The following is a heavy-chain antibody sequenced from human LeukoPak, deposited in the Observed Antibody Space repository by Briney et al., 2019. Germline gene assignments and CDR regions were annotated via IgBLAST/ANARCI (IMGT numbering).Heavy chain of an antibody. CDR1: GFTFSSYS. J-gene: IGHJ6*04. Sequence: GGSLRLSCAASGFTFSSYSMNWVRQAPGKGLEWVSSISSSSSYIYYADSVKGRFTISRDNAKNSLYLQMNSLRAEDTAVYYCAREKKGRSCARNGMDVWGKGTTVTVSS. CDR3: AREKKGRSCARNGMDV. CDR2: ISSSSSYI. D-gene: IGHD2-2*01. V-gene: IGHV3-21*01.